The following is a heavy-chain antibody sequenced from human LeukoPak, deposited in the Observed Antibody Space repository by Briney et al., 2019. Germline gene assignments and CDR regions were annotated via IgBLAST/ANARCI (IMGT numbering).Heavy chain of an antibody. Sequence: GASVKVYCKASGYTFTSYGISWVRQAPGQGLEWMGWISAYNGNTNYAQKLQGRVTMTTDTSASTAYMELSSLRSEDTAVYYCARDRYRAGHYYYYGMDVWGQGTTVTVSS. CDR1: GYTFTSYG. CDR3: ARDRYRAGHYYYYGMDV. D-gene: IGHD5-18*01. J-gene: IGHJ6*02. V-gene: IGHV1-18*01. CDR2: ISAYNGNT.